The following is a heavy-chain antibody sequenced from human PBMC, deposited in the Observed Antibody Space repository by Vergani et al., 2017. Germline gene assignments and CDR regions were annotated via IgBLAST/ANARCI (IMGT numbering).Heavy chain of an antibody. CDR3: ATAPRGGYDSSGYYKRSFYFDY. CDR2: INHSGST. J-gene: IGHJ4*02. V-gene: IGHV4-34*01. D-gene: IGHD3-22*01. Sequence: QVQLQQWGAGLLKPSETLSLTCAVYGGSFSGYYWSWIRQPPGKGLEWIGEINHSGSTNYNPSLKSRVTISVDTSKNQFSLKLSSVTAADTAVYYCATAPRGGYDSSGYYKRSFYFDYWGQGTLVTVSS. CDR1: GGSFSGYY.